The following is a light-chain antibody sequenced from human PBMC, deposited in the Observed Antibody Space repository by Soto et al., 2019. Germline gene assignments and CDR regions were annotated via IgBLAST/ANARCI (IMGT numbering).Light chain of an antibody. Sequence: EVVMTQTPLSLPVTLGQPASISCRSSQSLLYSDGSTFLNWFHQRPGQAPRRLIYKVSKRDSGVPDRFSGSGSGTDFTLKISRVEAEDVGFYYCMQGTHWPITFGGGTKVEIK. CDR2: KVS. J-gene: IGKJ4*01. V-gene: IGKV2-30*01. CDR1: QSLLYSDGSTF. CDR3: MQGTHWPIT.